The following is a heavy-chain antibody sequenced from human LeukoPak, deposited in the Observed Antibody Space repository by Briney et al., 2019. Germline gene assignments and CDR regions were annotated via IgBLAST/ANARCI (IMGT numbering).Heavy chain of an antibody. CDR2: INAGNGNT. J-gene: IGHJ6*01. CDR1: GYTFSSYA. D-gene: IGHD3-16*01. CDR3: ARELWTAYGMDV. Sequence: EASVKLSCKASGYTFSSYAMHWVRQAPGQGLEWMGWINAGNGNTKYSQKLQGRVTITRDTSASTAYMELSSLRSEDTAVYYCARELWTAYGMDVWGKGHTVTASS. V-gene: IGHV1-3*01.